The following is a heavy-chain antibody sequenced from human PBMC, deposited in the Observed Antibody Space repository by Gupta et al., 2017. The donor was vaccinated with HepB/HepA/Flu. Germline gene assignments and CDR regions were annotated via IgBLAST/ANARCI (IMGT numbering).Heavy chain of an antibody. Sequence: QVQLVESGGGVVQPGRSLRLSCAASGFTFSSYGMHWVRQAPGKGLEWVAVIWYDGSNKYYADSVKGRFTISRDNSKNTLYLQMNSLRAEDTAVYYCARDNTAMENYSYGMDVWGQGTTVTVSS. D-gene: IGHD5-18*01. V-gene: IGHV3-33*01. J-gene: IGHJ6*02. CDR2: IWYDGSNK. CDR1: GFTFSSYG. CDR3: ARDNTAMENYSYGMDV.